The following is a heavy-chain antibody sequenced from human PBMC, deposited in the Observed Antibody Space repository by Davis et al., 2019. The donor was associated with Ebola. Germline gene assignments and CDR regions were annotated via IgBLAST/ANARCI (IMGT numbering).Heavy chain of an antibody. Sequence: SETLSLTCTVSGGSISSGDYYWSWIRQPPGKGLEWIGYIYHSGSTYYNPSLKSRVTISVDRSKNQFSLKLSSVTAADTAVYYCARVGDYGDYFDYWGQGTLVTVSS. D-gene: IGHD4-17*01. CDR1: GGSISSGDYY. V-gene: IGHV4-30-2*01. CDR3: ARVGDYGDYFDY. J-gene: IGHJ4*02. CDR2: IYHSGST.